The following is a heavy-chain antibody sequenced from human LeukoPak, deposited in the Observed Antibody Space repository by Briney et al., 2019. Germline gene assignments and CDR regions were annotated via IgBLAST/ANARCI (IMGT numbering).Heavy chain of an antibody. CDR3: ARDLTPTVTTFGTPDY. Sequence: ASVKVSCKASGYTFTSYYMHWVRQAPGQGLEWMGIINPSGGSTSYAQKFQGRVTMTRDTSTSTVYMELSSLRSEDTAVYYCARDLTPTVTTFGTPDYWGQGTLVTVSS. CDR2: INPSGGST. V-gene: IGHV1-46*01. J-gene: IGHJ4*02. CDR1: GYTFTSYY. D-gene: IGHD4-17*01.